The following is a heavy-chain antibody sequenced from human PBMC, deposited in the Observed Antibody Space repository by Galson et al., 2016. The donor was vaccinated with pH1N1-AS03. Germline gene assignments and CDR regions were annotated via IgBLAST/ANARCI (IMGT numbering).Heavy chain of an antibody. Sequence: SGAEVKKPGESLKISCKASGGTFSNYAISWMRQAPGQGLEWMGGIHPIFGTPSYAQKFRGRLTITADHSTSAAYMELTSLTSEDTAIYYCARDRHYDTSGRFYYESEHWGQGTLVIVSS. CDR1: GGTFSNYA. V-gene: IGHV1-69*01. CDR3: ARDRHYDTSGRFYYESEH. J-gene: IGHJ4*02. D-gene: IGHD3-22*01. CDR2: IHPIFGTP.